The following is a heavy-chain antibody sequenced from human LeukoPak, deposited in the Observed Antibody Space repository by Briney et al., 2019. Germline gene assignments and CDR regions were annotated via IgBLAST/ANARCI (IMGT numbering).Heavy chain of an antibody. J-gene: IGHJ6*02. CDR3: AKMTYYYDSSGYYYSGYYYGMDV. V-gene: IGHV4-59*01. D-gene: IGHD3-22*01. CDR1: GGSISSYY. CDR2: IYYSGRT. Sequence: SETLSLTCTVSGGSISSYYWSWIRQPPGKGLEWIGYIYYSGRTTYNPSLKSRVTISVDTSKNQFSLKLSSVTAADTAVYYCAKMTYYYDSSGYYYSGYYYGMDVWGQGTTVTVSS.